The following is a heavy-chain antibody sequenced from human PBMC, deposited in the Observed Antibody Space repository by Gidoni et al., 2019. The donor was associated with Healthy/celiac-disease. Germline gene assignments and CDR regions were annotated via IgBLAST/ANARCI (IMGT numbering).Heavy chain of an antibody. CDR1: GFTFSSYR. CDR3: ARDRGIDY. CDR2: IISSSGTI. D-gene: IGHD2-15*01. J-gene: IGHJ4*02. Sequence: EVQLVESGGGLVQTGGSLRLSCAASGFTFSSYRMNWVRQAPGKGLEWVAYIISSSGTIYDADSVKGRVTISRDNAKNSLYLQMNSLRDEDTAVYYGARDRGIDYWGQGTLVTVSS. V-gene: IGHV3-48*02.